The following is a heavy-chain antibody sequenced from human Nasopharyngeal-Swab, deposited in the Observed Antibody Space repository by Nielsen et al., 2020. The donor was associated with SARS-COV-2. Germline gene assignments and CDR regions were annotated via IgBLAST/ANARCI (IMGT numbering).Heavy chain of an antibody. J-gene: IGHJ5*02. CDR2: ISSSGSTI. D-gene: IGHD2-2*01. Sequence: GESLKISCAASGFTFSDYYMSWIRQAPGKGLEWVSCISSSGSTIYYADSVKGRFTISRDNAKNSLYLQMNSLRAEDTAVYYCAREIIVVVPAAHNWFDPWGQGTLVTVSS. CDR3: AREIIVVVPAAHNWFDP. V-gene: IGHV3-11*01. CDR1: GFTFSDYY.